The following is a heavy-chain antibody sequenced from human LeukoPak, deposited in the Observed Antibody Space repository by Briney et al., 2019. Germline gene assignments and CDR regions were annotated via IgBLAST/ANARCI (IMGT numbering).Heavy chain of an antibody. D-gene: IGHD1-26*01. CDR1: GGSISTYY. CDR3: AKEGIKESPREFDY. V-gene: IGHV4-59*01. Sequence: PSETLSLTCTVSGGSISTYYWSWIRQPPGKGLEWIGYIYNSGSANYNPSLKSRVTISVDTSKKQFSLKMNSVTAADTAVYYCAKEGIKESPREFDYWGQGSLVTVSS. CDR2: IYNSGSA. J-gene: IGHJ4*02.